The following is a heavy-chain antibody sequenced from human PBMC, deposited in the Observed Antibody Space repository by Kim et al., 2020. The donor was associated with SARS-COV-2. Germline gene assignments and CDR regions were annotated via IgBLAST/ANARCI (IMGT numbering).Heavy chain of an antibody. D-gene: IGHD2-15*01. Sequence: ASVKVSCKASGYTFTSYAMHWVRQAPGQSLEWMGWINAGNGNTKYSQKFQGRVTITRDTSASTAYMELSSLRSEDTAVYYCARRYCSGGSCYSYWGQGTLVTVSS. J-gene: IGHJ4*02. V-gene: IGHV1-3*01. CDR2: INAGNGNT. CDR3: ARRYCSGGSCYSY. CDR1: GYTFTSYA.